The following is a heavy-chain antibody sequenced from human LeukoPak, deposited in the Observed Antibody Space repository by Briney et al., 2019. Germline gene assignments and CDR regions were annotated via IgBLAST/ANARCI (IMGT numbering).Heavy chain of an antibody. D-gene: IGHD3-10*01. CDR1: GFTFSSYA. CDR2: ISYDGSNK. J-gene: IGHJ3*02. V-gene: IGHV3-30*04. Sequence: GRSLRLSCAASGFTFSSYAMHWVRQAPGKGLEWVAVISYDGSNKYYADSVKGRFTISRDNSKNTLHLQMNSLRAEDTAVYYCAREGALHAFNIWGQGTMVTVSS. CDR3: AREGALHAFNI.